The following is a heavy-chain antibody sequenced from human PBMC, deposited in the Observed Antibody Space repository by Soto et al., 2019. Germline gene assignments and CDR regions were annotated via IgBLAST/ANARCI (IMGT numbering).Heavy chain of an antibody. CDR3: AGAGSGAFDL. V-gene: IGHV3-33*01. D-gene: IGHD7-27*01. Sequence: QVQLVESGGGVVQPGRSLRLSCAASGFTFSSYGMHWVRQAPGKGLEWVAVIWYDGSNKYYADSVKGRFTISRDNSKNTLYLQMNSLRAEDTAVYYCAGAGSGAFDLWGQGTMVTVSS. CDR2: IWYDGSNK. J-gene: IGHJ3*01. CDR1: GFTFSSYG.